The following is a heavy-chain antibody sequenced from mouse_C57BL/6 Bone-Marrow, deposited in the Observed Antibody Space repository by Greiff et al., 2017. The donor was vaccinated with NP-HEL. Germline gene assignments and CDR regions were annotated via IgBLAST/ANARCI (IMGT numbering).Heavy chain of an antibody. CDR2: IYPGDGDT. CDR1: GYAFSSSW. Sequence: QVQLQQSGPELVKPGASVKISCKASGYAFSSSWMNWVKQRPGKGLEWIGRIYPGDGDTNYNGKFKGKATLTADKSSSTAYMQLSSLTSEDSAVYCCARGGLAMDYWGQGTSVTVSS. V-gene: IGHV1-82*01. D-gene: IGHD3-3*01. J-gene: IGHJ4*01. CDR3: ARGGLAMDY.